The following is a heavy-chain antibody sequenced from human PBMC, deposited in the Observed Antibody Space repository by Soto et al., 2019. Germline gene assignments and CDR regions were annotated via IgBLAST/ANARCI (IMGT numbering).Heavy chain of an antibody. CDR2: LSWNSGGI. CDR1: GFNFDGYA. Sequence: EVQLVESGGGLVQPGRSLRLSCAASGFNFDGYAMHWVRQAPGKGLEWVSGLSWNSGGIDYADSVKGRFTISRDNAKNSLYLQMNSLRAEDTALYYCVKLRYSGDSGYFDYWGQGTLVTVSS. J-gene: IGHJ4*02. D-gene: IGHD1-26*01. V-gene: IGHV3-9*01. CDR3: VKLRYSGDSGYFDY.